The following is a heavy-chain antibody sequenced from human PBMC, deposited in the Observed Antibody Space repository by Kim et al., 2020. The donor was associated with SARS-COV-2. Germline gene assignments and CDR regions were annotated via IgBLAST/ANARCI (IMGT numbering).Heavy chain of an antibody. D-gene: IGHD3-10*01. V-gene: IGHV4-34*01. CDR2: INHSGST. CDR1: GGSFSGYY. CDR3: ARRVVRGRDY. J-gene: IGHJ4*02. Sequence: SETLSLTYAVYGGSFSGYYWSWIRQPPGKGLEWIGEINHSGSTNYNPSLKSRVTISVDTSKNQFSLKLSSVTAADTAVYYCARRVVRGRDYWGQGTLVTVSS.